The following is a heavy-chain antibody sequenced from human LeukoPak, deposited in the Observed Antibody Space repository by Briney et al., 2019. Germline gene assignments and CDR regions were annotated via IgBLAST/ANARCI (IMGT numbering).Heavy chain of an antibody. J-gene: IGHJ4*02. CDR3: AKDLKDIRIGSLDY. Sequence: PGGSLRLSCAASGFIFSDYGMHWVRQGPGKGLEWVAHILYDGTNKYYADSVKGRFTISRDNSKNTLYLQMNSLRAEDTAVNYCAKDLKDIRIGSLDYWGQGTLVTVSS. V-gene: IGHV3-30*18. D-gene: IGHD2-15*01. CDR1: GFIFSDYG. CDR2: ILYDGTNK.